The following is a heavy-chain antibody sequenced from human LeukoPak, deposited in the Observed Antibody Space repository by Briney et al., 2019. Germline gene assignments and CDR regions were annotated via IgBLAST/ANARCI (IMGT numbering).Heavy chain of an antibody. CDR1: GGSISSGGYY. J-gene: IGHJ6*02. CDR2: IYYSGST. V-gene: IGHV4-31*03. D-gene: IGHD3-22*01. Sequence: SQTLSLTCTVSGGSISSGGYYWSWIRQHPGKGLEWIGYIYYSGSTYYNPSLKSRVTISVDTSKNQFSLKLSSVTAADTAVYYCAKSDYDSSGYHLPGYYYGMDVWGQGTTVTVSS. CDR3: AKSDYDSSGYHLPGYYYGMDV.